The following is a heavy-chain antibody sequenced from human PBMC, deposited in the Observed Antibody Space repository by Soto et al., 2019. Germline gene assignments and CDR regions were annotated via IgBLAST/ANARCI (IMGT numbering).Heavy chain of an antibody. J-gene: IGHJ6*02. D-gene: IGHD3-10*01. CDR2: IYWDDDK. Sequence: QITLKESGPTLVKPTQTLTLTCTFSGFSLTTSGVGVGWIRQPPGKALEWLALIYWDDDKRYSPSLKNRLTITNAPSTNPVVLTLIDLDPVDTATYYSAHNSLVPFGIDVWGQGTTVTVAS. V-gene: IGHV2-5*02. CDR3: AHNSLVPFGIDV. CDR1: GFSLTTSGVG.